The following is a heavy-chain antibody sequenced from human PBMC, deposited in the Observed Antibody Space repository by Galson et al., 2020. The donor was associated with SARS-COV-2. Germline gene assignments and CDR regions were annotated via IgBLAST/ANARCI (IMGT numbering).Heavy chain of an antibody. J-gene: IGHJ4*02. CDR1: GFTFDDYT. V-gene: IGHV3-43*01. CDR2: ISWVGRVT. D-gene: IGHD6-13*01. Sequence: GGSLRLSCAASGFTFDDYTMHWVRQVPGKGLEWVCYISWVGRVTYYADSVKGRFTISRDNRKKSLYLQMNSLRNEDTALYSCAKDISSTGILDYWGQGTLVTVSS. CDR3: AKDISSTGILDY.